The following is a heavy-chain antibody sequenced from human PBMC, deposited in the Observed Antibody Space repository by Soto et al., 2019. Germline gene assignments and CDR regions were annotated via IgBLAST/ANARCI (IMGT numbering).Heavy chain of an antibody. V-gene: IGHV1-69*02. CDR3: ARGGYYGSGSTLGY. CDR2: IIPILGIA. Sequence: QVQLAQSGAEVKKPGSSVKVSCTASGGTFSSYTISWVRQAPGQGLEWMGRIIPILGIANYAQKFQGRVTITADKSTSTAYMELSSLRAEDTAVYYCARGGYYGSGSTLGYWGQGTLVTVSS. J-gene: IGHJ4*02. CDR1: GGTFSSYT. D-gene: IGHD3-10*01.